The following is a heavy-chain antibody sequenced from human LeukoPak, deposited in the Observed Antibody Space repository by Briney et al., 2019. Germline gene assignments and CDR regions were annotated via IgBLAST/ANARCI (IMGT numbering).Heavy chain of an antibody. CDR3: ARLWGDATIFDL. J-gene: IGHJ4*02. CDR1: GFTFSSYA. Sequence: GRSLRLSCAASGFTFSSYAMHWVRQAPGKGLEWVANINQDGSAKHYVDSVKGRFTVSRDNAENSLYLQTNSLRAEDTAVYYCARLWGDATIFDLWGQGTLVTVSS. V-gene: IGHV3-7*01. D-gene: IGHD5-12*01. CDR2: INQDGSAK.